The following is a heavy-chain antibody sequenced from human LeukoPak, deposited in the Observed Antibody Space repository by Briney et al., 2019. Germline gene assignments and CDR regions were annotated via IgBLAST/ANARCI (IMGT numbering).Heavy chain of an antibody. CDR1: GGSFSAHS. J-gene: IGHJ4*02. V-gene: IGHV4-34*01. Sequence: PSETLSLTCAVYGGSFSAHSWSWIRQSPGKGLEWIGEVNHSGSTNYNPSLKSRVTISVDTSKNQLSLRLSSMTAADTAVYYCARDVTGSASDYWGQGTLVTVSS. CDR3: ARDVTGSASDY. CDR2: VNHSGST. D-gene: IGHD1-1*01.